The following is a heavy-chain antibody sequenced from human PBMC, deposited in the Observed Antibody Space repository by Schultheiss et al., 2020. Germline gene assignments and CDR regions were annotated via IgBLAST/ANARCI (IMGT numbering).Heavy chain of an antibody. V-gene: IGHV3-7*03. CDR1: GFTFSSYA. J-gene: IGHJ3*02. CDR2: IKQDGSEK. CDR3: AKDSGAYFNSYDAFDT. Sequence: GGSLRLSCAASGFTFSSYAMSWVRQAPGKGLEWVANIKQDGSEKYYVDSVKGRFTISRDNSKNTLYLQMNSLRVEDTAVYYCAKDSGAYFNSYDAFDTWGQGTLVTVSS. D-gene: IGHD3-22*01.